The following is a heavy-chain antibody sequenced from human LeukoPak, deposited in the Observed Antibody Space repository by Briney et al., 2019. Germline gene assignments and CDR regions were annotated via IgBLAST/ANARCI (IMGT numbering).Heavy chain of an antibody. Sequence: PGRSLRLSCAASGFTFSSYGMHWVRQAPGKGLEWVAVISYDGSNKYYADSVKGRFTISRDNSKNTLYLQMNSLRAEDTAVYYCAKDNDYGDYGSSYYGMDVWGQGTTVTVSS. CDR3: AKDNDYGDYGSSYYGMDV. J-gene: IGHJ6*02. CDR2: ISYDGSNK. V-gene: IGHV3-30*18. D-gene: IGHD4-17*01. CDR1: GFTFSSYG.